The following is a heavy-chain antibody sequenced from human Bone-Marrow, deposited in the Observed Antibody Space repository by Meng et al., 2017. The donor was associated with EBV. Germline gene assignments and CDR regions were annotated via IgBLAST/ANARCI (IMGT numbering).Heavy chain of an antibody. J-gene: IGHJ4*02. V-gene: IGHV4-61*01. D-gene: IGHD6-6*01. CDR1: GASGSGGTFN. CDR3: AKSSSSTPGVVDS. Sequence: QVQRWGSGLVAPSRPASPTCTCAGASGSGGTFNWRWIRQPPGKELEWIGDIYDGGTTIYNPSLKSRVTIFLDTSRNQFSLGLRSVTTADTAVYYCAKSSSSTPGVVDSWGQGTLVTVSS. CDR2: IYDGGTT.